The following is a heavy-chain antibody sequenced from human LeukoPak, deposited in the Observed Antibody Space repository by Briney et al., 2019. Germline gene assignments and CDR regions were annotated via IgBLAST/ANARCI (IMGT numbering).Heavy chain of an antibody. Sequence: SETLSLTCAVYGGSFSGYYWSWIRQPPGKGLEWIGEINHSGSTNYNPSLKSRVTISVDTSKNQFSLKLSSVTAADTTVYFCARHVDWGDAFDIWGRGTMVTVSS. V-gene: IGHV4-34*01. CDR1: GGSFSGYY. D-gene: IGHD7-27*01. J-gene: IGHJ3*02. CDR3: ARHVDWGDAFDI. CDR2: INHSGST.